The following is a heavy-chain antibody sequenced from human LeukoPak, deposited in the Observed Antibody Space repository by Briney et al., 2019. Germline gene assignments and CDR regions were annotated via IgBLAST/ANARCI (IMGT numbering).Heavy chain of an antibody. V-gene: IGHV4-61*02. Sequence: PSQTLSLTCTVSGGSISSGSYYWSGIRQPAWKGLEWIGRIYTSGSTNYNPSLKSRVTISVDTSKNQFSLKLSSVTAADTAVYYCARERIYSNEAFDPWGQGTLLTVSS. CDR1: GGSISSGSYY. D-gene: IGHD4-11*01. J-gene: IGHJ5*02. CDR2: IYTSGST. CDR3: ARERIYSNEAFDP.